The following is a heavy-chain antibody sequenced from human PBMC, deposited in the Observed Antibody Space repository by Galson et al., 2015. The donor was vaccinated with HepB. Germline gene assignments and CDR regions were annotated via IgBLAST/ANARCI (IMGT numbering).Heavy chain of an antibody. CDR1: GFTFSRYG. CDR3: ARGLGGPPTVTTYHATWPFEF. Sequence: SLRLSCATSGFTFSRYGMHWVRQAPGEGLQWVATISGGGSVFYGDSVKGRFTISRDNSENTLYLEMSSLTADDTAMYFCARGLGGPPTVTTYHATWPFEFWGQGTMVTV. D-gene: IGHD4-17*01. CDR2: ISGGGSV. J-gene: IGHJ3*01. V-gene: IGHV3-23*01.